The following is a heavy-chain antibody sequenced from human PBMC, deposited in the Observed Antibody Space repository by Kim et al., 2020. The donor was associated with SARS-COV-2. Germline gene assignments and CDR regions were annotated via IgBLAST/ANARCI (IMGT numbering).Heavy chain of an antibody. CDR1: GYSFTSYW. CDR2: IYPGDSDT. CDR3: ARHRGTRDGYPRYYFDY. V-gene: IGHV5-51*01. Sequence: GESLKISCKGSGYSFTSYWIGWVRQMPGKGLEWMGIIYPGDSDTRYSPSFQGQVTISADKSISTAYLQWSSLKASDTAMYYCARHRGTRDGYPRYYFDYWGQGTLVTVSS. D-gene: IGHD5-12*01. J-gene: IGHJ4*02.